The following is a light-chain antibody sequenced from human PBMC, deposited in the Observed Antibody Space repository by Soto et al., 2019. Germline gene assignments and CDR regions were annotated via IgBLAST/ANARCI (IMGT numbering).Light chain of an antibody. Sequence: EIVLTQSPATLSLSPGERATLSCRASQSVSYYLAWYQQKPGQAPRLLIYDASNRATGIPARFSGSGSGTDFTLTISSLEPEDFAVYYCQQYGTSPMYTFGQGTKLEI. V-gene: IGKV3-11*01. CDR1: QSVSYY. CDR3: QQYGTSPMYT. CDR2: DAS. J-gene: IGKJ2*01.